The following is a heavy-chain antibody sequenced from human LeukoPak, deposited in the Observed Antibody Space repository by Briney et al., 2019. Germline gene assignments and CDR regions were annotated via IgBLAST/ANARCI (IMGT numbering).Heavy chain of an antibody. Sequence: PGGSLRLSCAASGLTFSSYAMSWVRQAPGKGLEWVSAISGSGDNTYYADSVKGRFTISRDNSKNTLYLQMNSLRAEDTAVYYCAAQWLVLGAFDIWGQGTLVTVSS. CDR1: GLTFSSYA. V-gene: IGHV3-23*01. D-gene: IGHD6-19*01. J-gene: IGHJ4*02. CDR2: ISGSGDNT. CDR3: AAQWLVLGAFDI.